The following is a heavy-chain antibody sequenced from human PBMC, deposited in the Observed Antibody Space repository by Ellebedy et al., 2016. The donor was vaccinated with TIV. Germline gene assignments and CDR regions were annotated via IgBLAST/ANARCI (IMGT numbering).Heavy chain of an antibody. CDR3: ARGQYYDYVWGSYRSPNFDF. V-gene: IGHV3-7*01. Sequence: GGSLRLXXAASGFTFSTYWMSWVRQAPGKGLEWVANIKQDGSDKYYVDSVKGRFTISRDNAKKSLYLQINSLRAEDTAVYYCARGQYYDYVWGSYRSPNFDFWGQGTLVTVSS. J-gene: IGHJ4*02. CDR2: IKQDGSDK. D-gene: IGHD3-16*02. CDR1: GFTFSTYW.